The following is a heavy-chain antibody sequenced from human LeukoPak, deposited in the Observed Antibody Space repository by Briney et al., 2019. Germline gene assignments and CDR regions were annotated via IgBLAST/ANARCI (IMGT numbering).Heavy chain of an antibody. J-gene: IGHJ1*01. CDR2: ISGSGSDT. Sequence: GGSLRLSCAASGFTVSRNYMSWVRQAPGKGLERVSGISGSGSDTFYADSVKGRFTISRDNSKNTLYLQMSSLRAEDTAVYYCANVIIVAAGYEYFQHWGQGTLVSVSS. CDR1: GFTVSRNY. CDR3: ANVIIVAAGYEYFQH. V-gene: IGHV3-23*01. D-gene: IGHD6-13*01.